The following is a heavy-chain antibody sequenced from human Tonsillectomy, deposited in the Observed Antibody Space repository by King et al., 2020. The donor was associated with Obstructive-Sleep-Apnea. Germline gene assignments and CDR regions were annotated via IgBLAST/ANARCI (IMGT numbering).Heavy chain of an antibody. CDR2: IRQDGTEM. D-gene: IGHD5-18*01. CDR3: ARENDNDTYGYSHYFDY. Sequence: VQLVQSGGGLVRPGGSLRLSCAASGFSFSTYWMTWVRQAPGKGLVWVANIRQDGTEMYYVYSVKGRFTISRDNAKNSLYLQMNSLRAEDTAVYYCARENDNDTYGYSHYFDYWGQGTLVTVSS. CDR1: GFSFSTYW. V-gene: IGHV3-7*03. J-gene: IGHJ4*02.